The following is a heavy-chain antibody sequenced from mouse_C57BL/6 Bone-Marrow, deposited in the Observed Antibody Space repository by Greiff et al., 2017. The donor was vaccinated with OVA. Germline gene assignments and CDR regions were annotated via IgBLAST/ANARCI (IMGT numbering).Heavy chain of an antibody. D-gene: IGHD2-2*01. J-gene: IGHJ2*01. Sequence: VQLQQPGAELVKPGASAKLSCTASGFNIKDYYMHWVKQRTEQGLEGIGRIDPEDGGTKYAPKFKGKATIIADTSSNTASLQLSSLTSEDTAVYYCAREGYPWDFDYWGQGTTLTVSS. CDR1: GFNIKDYY. CDR2: IDPEDGGT. CDR3: AREGYPWDFDY. V-gene: IGHV14-2*01.